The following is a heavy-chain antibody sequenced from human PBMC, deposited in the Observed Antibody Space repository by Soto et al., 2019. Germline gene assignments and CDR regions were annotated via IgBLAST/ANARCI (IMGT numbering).Heavy chain of an antibody. CDR2: INSAGSST. CDR3: TRGAGGYGNFDY. CDR1: GFSFNTW. Sequence: EVQLVESGGGVVQPGGSLRLSCAASGFSFNTWMHWVRQAPGKGLVWLSRINSAGSSTTYADSVEGRFFVSRDNAKNTLYLQINSLTVDDTAVYYCTRGAGGYGNFDYWGQGVLLTVSS. V-gene: IGHV3-74*01. J-gene: IGHJ4*02. D-gene: IGHD1-1*01.